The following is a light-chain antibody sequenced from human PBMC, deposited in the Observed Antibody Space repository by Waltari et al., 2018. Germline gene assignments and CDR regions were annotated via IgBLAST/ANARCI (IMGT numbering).Light chain of an antibody. CDR1: SSNIGSKP. J-gene: IGLJ1*01. CDR2: NDN. V-gene: IGLV1-44*01. Sequence: QSVVTQPPSVSGTPGQRVTISCSGSSSNIGSKPVNWYQQFPETAPKLRIHNDNRRPSGVPDRFSGSKSGTSASLAISGLQSEDEADYYCVAWDVSLSGYVFGTGTKVTVL. CDR3: VAWDVSLSGYV.